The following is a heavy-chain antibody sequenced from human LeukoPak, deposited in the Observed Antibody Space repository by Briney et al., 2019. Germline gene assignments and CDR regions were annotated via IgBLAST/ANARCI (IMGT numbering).Heavy chain of an antibody. J-gene: IGHJ6*03. CDR2: IIPILGTA. CDR3: ARSYRSYYYYYMDV. D-gene: IGHD1-26*01. CDR1: GYTFTSYG. V-gene: IGHV1-69*13. Sequence: SVKVSCKASGYTFTSYGIGWVRQAPGQGLECRGGIIPILGTANYAQKFQGRVTITADESTSTAYMELSSLRSEDTAVYYCARSYRSYYYYYMDVWGKGTTVTISS.